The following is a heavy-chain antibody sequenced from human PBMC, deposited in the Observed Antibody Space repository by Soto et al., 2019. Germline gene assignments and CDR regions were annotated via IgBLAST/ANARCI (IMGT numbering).Heavy chain of an antibody. CDR1: GYTFTSYA. J-gene: IGHJ4*02. D-gene: IGHD3-22*01. CDR3: ARVGPPYYDSSGYYF. Sequence: ASVKVSCKASGYTFTSYAMHWVRQAPGQRLEWMGWINAGNGNTKYSQKLQGRVTMTTDTSTSTAYMELRSLRSDDTAVYYCARVGPPYYDSSGYYFWGQGTLVTVSS. CDR2: INAGNGNT. V-gene: IGHV1-3*01.